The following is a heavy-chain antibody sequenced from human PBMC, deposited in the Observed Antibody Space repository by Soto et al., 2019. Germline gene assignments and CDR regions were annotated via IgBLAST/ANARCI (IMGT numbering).Heavy chain of an antibody. CDR1: GFTFSSYS. CDR3: ARVKLGYCISTSCYHDY. J-gene: IGHJ4*02. D-gene: IGHD2-2*01. V-gene: IGHV3-21*01. CDR2: ISSSSGYI. Sequence: PGGSLRLSCAASGFTFSSYSMNWVRQAPGKGLEWVSSISSSSGYIYYADSVKGRFTISRDNAKNSLYLQMNSLIAEDTAVYYCARVKLGYCISTSCYHDYWGQGT.